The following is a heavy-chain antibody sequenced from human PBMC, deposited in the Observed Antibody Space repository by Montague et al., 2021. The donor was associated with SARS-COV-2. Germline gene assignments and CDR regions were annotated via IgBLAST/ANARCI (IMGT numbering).Heavy chain of an antibody. CDR2: VSASGST. J-gene: IGHJ4*02. D-gene: IGHD6-13*01. CDR3: ARDVVAAPGTFDY. Sequence: SETLSLTCTVSGDSISYFYWSWIRQPAGKGLEWIGRVSASGSTNYNPSLNSRVTMSVGTFKKQFSLRLSPVTAADTAVYYCARDVVAAPGTFDYWGQGTLVTVSS. CDR1: GDSISYFY. V-gene: IGHV4-4*07.